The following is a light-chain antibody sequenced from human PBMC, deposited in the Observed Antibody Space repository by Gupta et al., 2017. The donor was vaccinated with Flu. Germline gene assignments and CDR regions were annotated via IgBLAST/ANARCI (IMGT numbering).Light chain of an antibody. CDR3: QQYSSSPWT. V-gene: IGKV1-5*03. CDR1: QSIDSW. CDR2: KAS. J-gene: IGKJ1*01. Sequence: PSTLSASVGDRVTITCRASQSIDSWLAWYQQKPGKAPKSLIYKASSLETGVPSRFSGSGSGTEFSLTISSLQPDDFATYYCQQYSSSPWTFGRGTKVEIK.